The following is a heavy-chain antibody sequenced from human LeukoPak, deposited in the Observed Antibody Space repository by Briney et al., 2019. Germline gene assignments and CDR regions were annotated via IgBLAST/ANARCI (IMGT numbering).Heavy chain of an antibody. Sequence: ASVKVSCKTSGYTFTSYAISWVRQAPGQGFEWMGWISGYNGHTYSAQKFQGRLTMTTDTSTSTADMELRRLTSDDTAAFYCARGFSANYYDYWGQGTLVTVYS. V-gene: IGHV1-18*01. D-gene: IGHD1-26*01. CDR3: ARGFSANYYDY. CDR2: ISGYNGHT. CDR1: GYTFTSYA. J-gene: IGHJ4*02.